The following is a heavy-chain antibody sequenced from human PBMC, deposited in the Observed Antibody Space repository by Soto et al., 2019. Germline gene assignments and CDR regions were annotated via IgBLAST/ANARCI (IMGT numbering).Heavy chain of an antibody. V-gene: IGHV3-33*01. CDR1: GFTFSSYG. CDR2: IWYDGSNK. D-gene: IGHD6-19*01. Sequence: HPGGSLRLSCAASGFTFSSYGMHWVRQAPGKGLEWVAVIWYDGSNKYYADSVKGRFTISRDNSKNTLYLQMNSLRAEDTAVYYCARESLPGIAVAGTFDYWGQGTLVTVSS. CDR3: ARESLPGIAVAGTFDY. J-gene: IGHJ4*02.